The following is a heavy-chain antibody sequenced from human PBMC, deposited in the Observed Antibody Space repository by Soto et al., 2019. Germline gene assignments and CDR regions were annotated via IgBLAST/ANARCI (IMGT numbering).Heavy chain of an antibody. CDR3: ASDLTPEYYDSSGYRTYAFDI. J-gene: IGHJ3*02. CDR2: IKQDGSEK. V-gene: IGHV3-7*01. Sequence: EVQLVESGGGLVQPGGSLRLSCAASGFTFSSYWMSWVRQAPGKGLEWVANIKQDGSEKYYVDSMKGRFTISRDNAKNSLYLQMNSLRAEDTAVYYCASDLTPEYYDSSGYRTYAFDIWGQGTMVTVSS. CDR1: GFTFSSYW. D-gene: IGHD3-22*01.